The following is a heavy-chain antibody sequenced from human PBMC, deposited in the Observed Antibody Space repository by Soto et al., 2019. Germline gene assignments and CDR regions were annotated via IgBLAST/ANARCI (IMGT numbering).Heavy chain of an antibody. J-gene: IGHJ6*02. D-gene: IGHD2-21*01. CDR1: GGSIITSYY. CDR2: IYYGGST. CDR3: ARHDWARFYGMDV. V-gene: IGHV4-39*01. Sequence: SETLSLTCSVSGGSIITSYYWGWIRQPPGKGLEWIGSIYYGGSTYYNSSLKSRVTIFVDTSKSQFSLMLGSVTAADTAVYYCARHDWARFYGMDVWGQGTTVTVYS.